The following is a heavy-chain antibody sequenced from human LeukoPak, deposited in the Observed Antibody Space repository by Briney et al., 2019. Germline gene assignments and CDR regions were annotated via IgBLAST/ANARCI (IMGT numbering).Heavy chain of an antibody. CDR1: GFTLGDYG. Sequence: PGGSLRLSCTGSGFTLGDYGMSWVRQAPGKGLEWVGFMRGKAYGGTTEYAASVKGRFTISRDDSKSIAYLQMNSLKTEDTAVYYCTRGGGGPYCSGGSCYSFLDDYWGQGTLVTVSS. V-gene: IGHV3-49*04. J-gene: IGHJ4*02. CDR2: MRGKAYGGTT. D-gene: IGHD2-15*01. CDR3: TRGGGGPYCSGGSCYSFLDDY.